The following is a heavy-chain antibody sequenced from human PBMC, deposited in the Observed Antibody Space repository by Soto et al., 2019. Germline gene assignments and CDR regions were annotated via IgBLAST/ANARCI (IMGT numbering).Heavy chain of an antibody. Sequence: QVQLVQSGAEVKKPGSSVKVSCKAPGGTFSTYAISWVRQAPGQGLEWMGGVIPIFGTPKYAQKFQGRVTITADESTSRGYMELRSLRSEDTAVYYCARSQGGSSSLDIYYYYYYGMDVWGQGTKVTVSS. CDR2: VIPIFGTP. V-gene: IGHV1-69*01. J-gene: IGHJ6*02. CDR3: ARSQGGSSSLDIYYYYYYGMDV. D-gene: IGHD2-15*01. CDR1: GGTFSTYA.